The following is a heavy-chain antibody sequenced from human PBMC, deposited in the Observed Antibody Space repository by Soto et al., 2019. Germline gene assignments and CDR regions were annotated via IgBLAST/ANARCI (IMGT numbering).Heavy chain of an antibody. V-gene: IGHV3-30*03. Sequence: HPGGSLRLSCAASGFTFSSYGMHWVRQAPGKGLEWVAVISYDGSNKYYADSVKGRFTISRDNSKNTLYLQMNSLRAEDTAVYYCARRRGHYDILTGNYYYYPGRDGWGQWTTVTVS. CDR3: ARRRGHYDILTGNYYYYPGRDG. CDR1: GFTFSSYG. CDR2: ISYDGSNK. J-gene: IGHJ6*02. D-gene: IGHD3-9*01.